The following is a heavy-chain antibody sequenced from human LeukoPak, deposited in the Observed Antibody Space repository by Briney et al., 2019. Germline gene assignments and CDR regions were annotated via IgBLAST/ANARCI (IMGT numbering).Heavy chain of an antibody. CDR3: ARRGSSGYYYDY. V-gene: IGHV5-51*01. J-gene: IGHJ4*02. CDR2: FYPGDSDT. Sequence: GESLKISFKRSCYSFTSYWLGWVRQMPGKGLEWMGIFYPGDSDTRYSPLFQGQVTIPADKSISTAYRQWSSLKASDTAMYYCARRGSSGYYYDYWGQGTLVTVSS. CDR1: CYSFTSYW. D-gene: IGHD3-22*01.